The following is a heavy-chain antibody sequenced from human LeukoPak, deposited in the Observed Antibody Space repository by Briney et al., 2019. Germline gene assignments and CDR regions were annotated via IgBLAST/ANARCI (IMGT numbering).Heavy chain of an antibody. J-gene: IGHJ4*02. D-gene: IGHD3-22*01. CDR3: ASGYGVYYDSSGYAVDY. CDR1: GGSFSGYY. CDR2: INHSGST. V-gene: IGHV4-34*01. Sequence: SETLSLTCAVYGGSFSGYYWSWIRQPPGKGLEWIGEINHSGSTNYNPSLKSRVTISVDTSKNQFSLKLSSVTAADTAVYYCASGYGVYYDSSGYAVDYWGQGTLVTVSS.